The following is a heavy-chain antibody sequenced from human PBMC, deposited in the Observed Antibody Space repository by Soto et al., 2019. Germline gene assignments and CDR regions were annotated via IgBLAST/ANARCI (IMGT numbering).Heavy chain of an antibody. V-gene: IGHV3-21*01. CDR2: ISSSSSYI. CDR1: GFTFSSYS. Sequence: EVQLVESGGGLVKPGGSLRLSCAASGFTFSSYSMNWVRQAPGKGLEWVSSISSSSSYIYYADSVKGRFTISRDNAKNSLYLQMNSLRAEDTAVYYCARDRRHYDFWSGYHPPPDYWGQGTLVTVSS. CDR3: ARDRRHYDFWSGYHPPPDY. D-gene: IGHD3-3*01. J-gene: IGHJ4*02.